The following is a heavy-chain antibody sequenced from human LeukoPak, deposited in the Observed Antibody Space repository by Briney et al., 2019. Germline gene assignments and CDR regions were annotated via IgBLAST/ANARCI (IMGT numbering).Heavy chain of an antibody. CDR2: IYHSGST. J-gene: IGHJ4*02. CDR1: GYSISSGYC. V-gene: IGHV4-38-2*02. Sequence: SETLSLTCTVSGYSISSGYCWGWIRQPPGKGLEWIGSIYHSGSTSYNPSLKSRVTISVDTSKNQFSLKLSSVTAADTAVYFCARYCSSTSCIFMGVDYWGQGTLVSVSS. CDR3: ARYCSSTSCIFMGVDY. D-gene: IGHD2-2*01.